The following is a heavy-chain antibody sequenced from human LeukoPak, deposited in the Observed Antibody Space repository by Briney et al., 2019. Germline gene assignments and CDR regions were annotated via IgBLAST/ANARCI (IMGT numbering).Heavy chain of an antibody. CDR2: INWNGGSP. V-gene: IGHV3-20*04. CDR1: GGSISSSY. D-gene: IGHD7-27*01. CDR3: ARVDAISLTNWGFGGHSNNFDS. J-gene: IGHJ4*02. Sequence: PSETLSLTCTVSGGSISSSYWSWIRQPPGKGLEWVSGINWNGGSPGYADSVKGRFTISRDNAKSSLYLEMNYLRAEDTAFYYCARVDAISLTNWGFGGHSNNFDSWGQGTLVTVSS.